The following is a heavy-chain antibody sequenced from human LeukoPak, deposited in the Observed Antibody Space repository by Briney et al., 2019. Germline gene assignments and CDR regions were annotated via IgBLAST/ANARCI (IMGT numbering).Heavy chain of an antibody. CDR1: GGTFSSYA. CDR2: IIPIFGTA. CDR3: ATALDSSSSPFGLHDYYMDV. J-gene: IGHJ6*03. Sequence: SVKVSCKASGGTFSSYAISWVRQAPGRGLEWMGGIIPIFGTADYAQKFQGRVAITTDESTSTAYMELSSLRSEDTAVYYCATALDSSSSPFGLHDYYMDVWGKGTTVTVSS. V-gene: IGHV1-69*05. D-gene: IGHD6-6*01.